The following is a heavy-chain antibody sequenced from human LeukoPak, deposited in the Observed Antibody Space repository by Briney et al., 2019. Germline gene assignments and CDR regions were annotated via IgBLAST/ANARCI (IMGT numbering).Heavy chain of an antibody. V-gene: IGHV4-30-4*08. Sequence: PSETLSLTCTVSGGSISSGDYYWSWIRQPPGKGLEWIGYIYSSGSTYYNPSLKSRVTISVDTSKNQFSLKLSSVTAADTAVYYCAREPNYYDSSGYFDYWGQGTLVTVSS. CDR3: AREPNYYDSSGYFDY. CDR2: IYSSGST. J-gene: IGHJ4*02. CDR1: GGSISSGDYY. D-gene: IGHD3-22*01.